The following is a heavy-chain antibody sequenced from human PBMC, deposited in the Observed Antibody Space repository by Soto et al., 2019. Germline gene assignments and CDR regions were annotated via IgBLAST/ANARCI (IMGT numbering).Heavy chain of an antibody. D-gene: IGHD2-2*02. CDR2: IIPIFGTA. CDR3: ARGGKDIVVVPVAIGVYYYGMDV. Sequence: QVQLVQSGAEVKKPGSSVKVSCKASGGTFSSYAISWVRQAPGQGLEWMGGIIPIFGTANYAQKFQGRVTITADESTSTAYMELSSLRSEDTAVYFCARGGKDIVVVPVAIGVYYYGMDVWGQGTTVTVSS. V-gene: IGHV1-69*01. J-gene: IGHJ6*02. CDR1: GGTFSSYA.